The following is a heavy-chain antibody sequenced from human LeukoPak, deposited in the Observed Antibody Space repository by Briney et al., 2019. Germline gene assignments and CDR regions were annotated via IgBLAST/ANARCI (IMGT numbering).Heavy chain of an antibody. Sequence: ASVKVSCKASGYTFTSYGISWVRQAPGQGLEWMGWISAYNGNTNYAQKLQGRVTMTTDTSTSTVYMELSSLRSEDTAVYYCARGPRTLWYFDYWGQGTLVTVSS. CDR2: ISAYNGNT. CDR1: GYTFTSYG. CDR3: ARGPRTLWYFDY. V-gene: IGHV1-18*01. D-gene: IGHD3-10*01. J-gene: IGHJ4*02.